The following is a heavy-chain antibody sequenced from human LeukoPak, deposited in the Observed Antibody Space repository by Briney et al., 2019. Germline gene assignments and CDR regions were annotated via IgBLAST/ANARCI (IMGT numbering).Heavy chain of an antibody. V-gene: IGHV3-30*18. D-gene: IGHD3-10*01. CDR3: AKDNAYYYADY. CDR1: GFTFSSYG. J-gene: IGHJ4*02. Sequence: GGSLRLSCAASGFTFSSYGMHWVRQAPGKGLEWVAVISYDGSNKYYADSEKGRFTISRDNSKNTLYLQMNSLRAEDTAVYYCAKDNAYYYADYWGQGTLVTVSS. CDR2: ISYDGSNK.